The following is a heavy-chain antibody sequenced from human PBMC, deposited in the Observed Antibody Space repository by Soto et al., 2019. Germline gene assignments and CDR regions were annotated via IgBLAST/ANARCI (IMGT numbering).Heavy chain of an antibody. V-gene: IGHV1-18*04. CDR1: GYTFKNYG. J-gene: IGHJ4*02. D-gene: IGHD3-9*01. CDR2: ISAYNGDT. Sequence: QDHLVQSGAEVKKPGASAKVSCKASGYTFKNYGINWVRQAPGRGLEWVAWISAYNGDTSYAQHFQGRDTVTTETVTNTAYMELRSLRPDDTAVYFCVLGGLETGYYRDMDYWGQGTLVSVSS. CDR3: VLGGLETGYYRDMDY.